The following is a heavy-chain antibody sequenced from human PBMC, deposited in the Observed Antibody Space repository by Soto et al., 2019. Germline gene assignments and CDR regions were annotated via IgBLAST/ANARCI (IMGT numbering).Heavy chain of an antibody. CDR2: INTDGSTI. J-gene: IGHJ4*02. V-gene: IGHV3-74*01. Sequence: GGSLRLSCAASGFTFSTYWMHWVRQAPGKGLVWASRINTDGSTINYADSVKGRFTISRDNARNTLYLQMNSLRDEDTAVYYCATAGSFRFDYWGQGSLVTVSS. D-gene: IGHD3-16*02. CDR3: ATAGSFRFDY. CDR1: GFTFSTYW.